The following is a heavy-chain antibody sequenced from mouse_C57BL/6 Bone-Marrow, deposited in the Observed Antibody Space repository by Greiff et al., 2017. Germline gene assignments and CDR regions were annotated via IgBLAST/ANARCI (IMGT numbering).Heavy chain of an antibody. J-gene: IGHJ1*03. D-gene: IGHD1-1*01. CDR3: ARSRDYYGSSYWYFDV. CDR1: GYTFTSYW. V-gene: IGHV1-55*01. CDR2: IYPGSGST. Sequence: LQQPGAELVKPGASVKMSCKASGYTFTSYWITWVKQRPGQGLEWIGDIYPGSGSTNYNEKFKSKATLTVDTSSSTAYMQLSSLTSEDSAVYYCARSRDYYGSSYWYFDVWGTGTTVTVSS.